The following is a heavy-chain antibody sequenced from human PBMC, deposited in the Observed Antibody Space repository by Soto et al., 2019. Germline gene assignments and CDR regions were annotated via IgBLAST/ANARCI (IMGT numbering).Heavy chain of an antibody. CDR1: GYTFATYG. J-gene: IGHJ4*02. V-gene: IGHV1-18*01. D-gene: IGHD1-1*01. Sequence: ASVKVSCKSSGYTFATYGISWVRQAPGQGLEWMGWIAPDNGDTNYEQELRGRVTLTADTSTNTAYMEVRSLRSDDTAVYFCARGETYNKGKFDYWGQGTLVTVSS. CDR3: ARGETYNKGKFDY. CDR2: IAPDNGDT.